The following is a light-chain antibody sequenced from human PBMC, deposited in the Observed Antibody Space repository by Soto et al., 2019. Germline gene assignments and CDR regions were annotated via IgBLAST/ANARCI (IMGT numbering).Light chain of an antibody. CDR2: GAS. Sequence: EMVLTQSPATLSLSPGERAILSCRASQSVTSTYLAWYQQKPGQAPRLLIYGASSRASGIPDRFSDSGSGTDFTLTISRLEPEDFAVYYCQQRSNWPPTFGQGTRLEIK. J-gene: IGKJ5*01. CDR1: QSVTSTY. CDR3: QQRSNWPPT. V-gene: IGKV3D-20*02.